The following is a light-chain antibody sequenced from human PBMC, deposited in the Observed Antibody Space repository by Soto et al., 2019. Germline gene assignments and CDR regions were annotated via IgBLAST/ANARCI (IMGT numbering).Light chain of an antibody. CDR3: SSYTNTTTLVV. Sequence: QSALTQPASVSGSPGQSITISCTGTSGDVGGYSFVSWFQQHPGKAPKLIIYEVTNRPSGVSNRFSGSKSGNTASLTISGLQSEDEADYYCSSYTNTTTLVVFGGGTKLTVL. J-gene: IGLJ2*01. V-gene: IGLV2-14*01. CDR2: EVT. CDR1: SGDVGGYSF.